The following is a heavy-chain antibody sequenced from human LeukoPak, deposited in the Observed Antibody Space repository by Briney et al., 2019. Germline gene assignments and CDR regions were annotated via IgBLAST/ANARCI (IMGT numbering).Heavy chain of an antibody. D-gene: IGHD6-13*01. CDR2: IYYSGST. V-gene: IGHV4-59*01. CDR1: GGSISSYY. CDR3: ARETSSSSWYNWFDP. J-gene: IGHJ5*02. Sequence: SETLSLTCTVSGGSISSYYWSWIRHPPGKGLEWIGYIYYSGSTNYNPSLKSRVTISVDTSKNQFSLKLSSVTAADTAVYYCARETSSSSWYNWFDPWGQGTLVTASS.